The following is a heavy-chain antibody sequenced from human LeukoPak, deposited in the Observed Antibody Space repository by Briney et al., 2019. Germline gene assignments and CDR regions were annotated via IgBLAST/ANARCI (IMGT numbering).Heavy chain of an antibody. CDR2: INAGNGNT. CDR3: ARGEIAVAAYDY. D-gene: IGHD6-19*01. CDR1: GYTFTSYA. Sequence: ASVEVSCKASGYTFTSYAMHWVRQAPGQRLEWMGWINAGNGNTKNSQKFQGRVTITRDTSASTAYMELSSLRSEDTAVYYCARGEIAVAAYDYWGQGTLVTVSS. V-gene: IGHV1-3*01. J-gene: IGHJ4*02.